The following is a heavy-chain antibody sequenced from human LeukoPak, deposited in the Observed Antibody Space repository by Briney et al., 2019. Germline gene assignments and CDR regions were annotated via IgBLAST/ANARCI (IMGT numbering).Heavy chain of an antibody. Sequence: SETLSLTCAVDGGSLSGYYWSWNRHPPGKGLEWIGEINHSGSTNYNPSLKSRVTISVDTSKNHFSLKLSSVTAADTAVYYCARVPGAAVIRFDYSDQGTLVTVSS. CDR2: INHSGST. V-gene: IGHV4-34*01. CDR3: ARVPGAAVIRFDY. D-gene: IGHD3-16*02. J-gene: IGHJ4*02. CDR1: GGSLSGYY.